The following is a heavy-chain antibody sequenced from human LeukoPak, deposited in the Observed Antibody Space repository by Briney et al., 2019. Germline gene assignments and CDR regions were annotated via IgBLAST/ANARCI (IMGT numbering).Heavy chain of an antibody. CDR3: AGTYSSGWYRFWFDP. V-gene: IGHV3-7*01. CDR1: GFTFSSYW. D-gene: IGHD6-19*01. Sequence: GGSLRLSCAASGFTFSSYWMSWVRQAPGKGLEWVANIKQDGSEKYYVDSVKGRFTISRDNAKNSLYLQMNSLRAEDTAVYYCAGTYSSGWYRFWFDPWGQGTLVTVSS. J-gene: IGHJ5*02. CDR2: IKQDGSEK.